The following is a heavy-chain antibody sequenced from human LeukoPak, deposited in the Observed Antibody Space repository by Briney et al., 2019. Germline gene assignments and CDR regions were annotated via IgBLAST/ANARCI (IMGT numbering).Heavy chain of an antibody. CDR1: GYSFADSW. J-gene: IGHJ4*02. CDR3: ARQYGPPFDY. V-gene: IGHV5-51*01. D-gene: IGHD3-10*01. Sequence: GESLKISCKGSGYSFADSWIGWVRQMPGKGLEWMGIIYPGDSDTRYSPSFQGQVSISVDKSISTAYLQWSTLKASDTAMYYCARQYGPPFDYWGQGTLVTVSS. CDR2: IYPGDSDT.